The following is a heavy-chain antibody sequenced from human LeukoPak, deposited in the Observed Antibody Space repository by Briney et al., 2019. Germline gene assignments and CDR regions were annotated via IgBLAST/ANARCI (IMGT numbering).Heavy chain of an antibody. J-gene: IGHJ6*03. D-gene: IGHD1-1*01. V-gene: IGHV4-59*01. CDR3: ARGRVSSSTWYSTYYYYFYMDV. CDR2: VDHTGST. Sequence: SETLSLTCSVSDDSITMYYWTWIRQPPGKGLEWIGYVDHTGSTNFNPSLTGRVSISRDTTKNLFSLRLRSVTAADTAVYFCARGRVSSSTWYSTYYYYFYMDVWGKGTTVTVSS. CDR1: DDSITMYY.